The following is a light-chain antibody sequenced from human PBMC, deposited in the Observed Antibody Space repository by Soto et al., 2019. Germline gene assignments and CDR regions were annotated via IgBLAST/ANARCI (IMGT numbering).Light chain of an antibody. Sequence: DIQITQSPSTMSASVGDRVTITCRASQSISKWLAWYQHKPGQAPKLIIYKASILESGVPSRCRGSGYETDFTLYINSLQPDDFASYYCQQVSSHSSTFGQGPKLEIK. CDR3: QQVSSHSST. V-gene: IGKV1-5*03. CDR1: QSISKW. J-gene: IGKJ2*01. CDR2: KAS.